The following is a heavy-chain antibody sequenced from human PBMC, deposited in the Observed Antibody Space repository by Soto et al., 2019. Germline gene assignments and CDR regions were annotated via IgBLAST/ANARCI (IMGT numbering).Heavy chain of an antibody. CDR3: AGGFYDGGGYYGSYLNF. D-gene: IGHD3-22*01. Sequence: EVQLVESGGGLLQPGGSLRLSCTASGFTFSTYSMNWVRQAPGKGLQWVSYISSSSHIIYYADSVKGRFTISRDNAKNSLYLQMNSLRDEDTAVYYCAGGFYDGGGYYGSYLNFWGQGTLVTVSS. CDR2: ISSSSHII. CDR1: GFTFSTYS. J-gene: IGHJ4*02. V-gene: IGHV3-48*02.